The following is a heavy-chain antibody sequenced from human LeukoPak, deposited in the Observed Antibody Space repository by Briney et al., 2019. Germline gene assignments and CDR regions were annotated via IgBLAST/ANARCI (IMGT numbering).Heavy chain of an antibody. J-gene: IGHJ4*02. CDR2: INHSGST. V-gene: IGHV4-34*01. CDR1: GGSFSGYY. CDR3: ARSLTGTATGFDY. D-gene: IGHD1-20*01. Sequence: SETLSLTCAVYGGSFSGYYWSWIRQPPGKGLEWIGEINHSGSTYYNPSLKSRVTISVDTSKNQFSLKLSSETAADTAVYYCARSLTGTATGFDYWGQGTLVTVSS.